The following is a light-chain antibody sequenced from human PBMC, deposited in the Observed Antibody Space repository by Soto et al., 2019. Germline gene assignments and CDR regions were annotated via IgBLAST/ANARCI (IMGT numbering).Light chain of an antibody. V-gene: IGKV1-12*01. CDR1: QGISSW. Sequence: DIQMTQSPSSVSASVGDRVTITCRASQGISSWLAWYQHKPGKAPKLLIYVAYSLQSGVPSRFSGSGSATDFTLTISSLQPEDVTPYYCQQDNSFPWTFGQGTKVEIK. CDR2: VAY. CDR3: QQDNSFPWT. J-gene: IGKJ1*01.